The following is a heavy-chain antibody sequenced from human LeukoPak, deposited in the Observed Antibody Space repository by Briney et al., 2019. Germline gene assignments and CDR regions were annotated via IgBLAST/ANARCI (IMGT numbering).Heavy chain of an antibody. CDR1: SGSISSYY. Sequence: SETLSLTCTVSSGSISSYYWSWIRQPPGKGLEWIGYIYYSGSTKYNASLKSRVTISVDTSKNQFSLKLSSVTAADTAVYYCASRGSALPQYAFDIWGQGTMVTVSS. V-gene: IGHV4-59*01. J-gene: IGHJ3*02. CDR2: IYYSGST. D-gene: IGHD1-26*01. CDR3: ASRGSALPQYAFDI.